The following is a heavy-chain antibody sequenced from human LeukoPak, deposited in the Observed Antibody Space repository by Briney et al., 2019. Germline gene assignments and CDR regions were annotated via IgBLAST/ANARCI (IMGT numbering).Heavy chain of an antibody. Sequence: PGGSLRLSCAAPGFTFSSYAMRWVRQAPGKGLEWVAFIRYDGSNKYYADSVKGRFTISRDNSKNTLYLQMNSLRAEDTAVYYCAKVVRGYCSVGCCPEPYYYYYYMDVWGKGTTVTVSS. CDR3: AKVVRGYCSVGCCPEPYYYYYYMDV. CDR1: GFTFSSYA. CDR2: IRYDGSNK. D-gene: IGHD2-15*01. J-gene: IGHJ6*03. V-gene: IGHV3-30*02.